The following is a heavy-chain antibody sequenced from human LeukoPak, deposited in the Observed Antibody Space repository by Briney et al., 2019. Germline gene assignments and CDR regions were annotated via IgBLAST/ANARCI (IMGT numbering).Heavy chain of an antibody. D-gene: IGHD5-18*01. CDR2: INAYNGNT. V-gene: IGHV1-18*01. Sequence: GASVKVSCKASGYTFTSYGISWVRQAPGQGREWMGWINAYNGNTNYAQKLQGRVTMTTDTSTSTAYMELRSLRSDDTAVYYCAREKVGYSYGSTNDYWGQGTLVTVSS. CDR3: AREKVGYSYGSTNDY. CDR1: GYTFTSYG. J-gene: IGHJ4*02.